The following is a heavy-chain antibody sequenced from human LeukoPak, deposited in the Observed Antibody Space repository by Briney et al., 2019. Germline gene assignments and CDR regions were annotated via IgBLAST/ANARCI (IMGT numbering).Heavy chain of an antibody. D-gene: IGHD7-27*01. CDR3: ATRNWGSEGAFDI. Sequence: GASVKVSCKASGYTFTSYDSNWVRQATGQGLEWMGWMNPNSGNTGYAQKFQGRVTMTRNTSISTAYMELSSLRSEDTAVYYCATRNWGSEGAFDIWGQGTMVTVSS. CDR2: MNPNSGNT. V-gene: IGHV1-8*01. J-gene: IGHJ3*02. CDR1: GYTFTSYD.